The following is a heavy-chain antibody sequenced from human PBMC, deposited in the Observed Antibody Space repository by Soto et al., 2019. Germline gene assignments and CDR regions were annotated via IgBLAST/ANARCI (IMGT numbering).Heavy chain of an antibody. CDR1: GYSFTSYW. CDR3: ARQAALLRYLYSGMDV. Sequence: GESLKISCKGSGYSFTSYWIGWVRQMPGKGLEWMGIIYPGDSDTRYSPSFQGQVTISADKSISTAYLQWSSLKASDTAMYYCARQAALLRYLYSGMDVWGQWTTVTVS. J-gene: IGHJ6*02. CDR2: IYPGDSDT. V-gene: IGHV5-51*01. D-gene: IGHD3-9*01.